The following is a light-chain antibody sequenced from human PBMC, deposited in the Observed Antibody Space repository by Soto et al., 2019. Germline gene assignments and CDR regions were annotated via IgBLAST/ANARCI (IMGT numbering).Light chain of an antibody. V-gene: IGKV3-20*01. CDR3: QQYGSSGRIT. CDR2: DAS. J-gene: IGKJ5*01. CDR1: QSVSSY. Sequence: EIVLTQSPATLALSPGERATLSCRASQSVSSYLAWYQQKPGQAPRLLISDASTRATGIPASFSGSGSATDFSLPITRLEPEDSATYYCQQYGSSGRITFGHGTRLEIK.